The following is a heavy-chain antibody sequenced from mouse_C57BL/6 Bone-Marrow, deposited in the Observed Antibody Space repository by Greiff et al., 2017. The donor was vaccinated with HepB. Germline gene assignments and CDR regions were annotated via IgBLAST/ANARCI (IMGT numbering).Heavy chain of an antibody. Sequence: EVLLQLSGTVLARPGASVKMSCKTSGYTFTSYWMHWVKQRPGEGLEWMGAIYPGNSDTSYNQKFKAKAKLAAVTSASTAYMELSSLTNEDSAVSYCTRWLQDYNAMDYWGQGTSVSVAS. CDR3: TRWLQDYNAMDY. J-gene: IGHJ4*01. V-gene: IGHV1-5*01. CDR2: IYPGNSDT. D-gene: IGHD2-2*01. CDR1: GYTFTSYW.